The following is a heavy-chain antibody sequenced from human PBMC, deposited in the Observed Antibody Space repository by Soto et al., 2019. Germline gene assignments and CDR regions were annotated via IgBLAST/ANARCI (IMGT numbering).Heavy chain of an antibody. J-gene: IGHJ6*02. Sequence: PSETLSLTCAVSGYSISSSNWWGWIRQPPGRGLEWIGYIYYSGTTYYNPSLKSRVTMSVDTSKNQFSLKLTSVTAVDTAVYYCARTFTIFGVVIVGYYYYGMDVWGQGTTVTVSS. CDR1: GYSISSSNW. CDR2: IYYSGTT. V-gene: IGHV4-28*01. CDR3: ARTFTIFGVVIVGYYYYGMDV. D-gene: IGHD3-3*01.